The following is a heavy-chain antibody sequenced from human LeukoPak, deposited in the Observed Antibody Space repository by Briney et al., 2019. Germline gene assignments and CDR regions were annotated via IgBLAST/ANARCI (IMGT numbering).Heavy chain of an antibody. CDR1: GFTFSSYW. D-gene: IGHD3-10*01. J-gene: IGHJ4*02. CDR2: IKQDGSEK. CDR3: ARGDDRGSGSYSGFDY. Sequence: PGGSLRLSCAASGFTFSSYWMSWVRQAPGKGLEWVANIKQDGSEKYYVDSVKGRFTISRDNAKNSLYLQMNSLRAEDTAVYYCARGDDRGSGSYSGFDYWGQGTLVTVSS. V-gene: IGHV3-7*01.